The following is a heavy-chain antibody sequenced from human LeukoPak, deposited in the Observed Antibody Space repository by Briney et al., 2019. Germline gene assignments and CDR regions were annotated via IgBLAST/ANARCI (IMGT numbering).Heavy chain of an antibody. CDR3: AKDWRDYYDSSGSQYYFDY. V-gene: IGHV3-23*01. D-gene: IGHD3-22*01. J-gene: IGHJ4*02. CDR2: ISGSGGST. Sequence: GGSLRLSCAASGFTFSSYAMSWVRQAPGKGLEWVSAISGSGGSTYYADSVKGRFTISRDNSKNTLYLQMNSLRAEDTAVYHCAKDWRDYYDSSGSQYYFDYWGQGTLVTVSS. CDR1: GFTFSSYA.